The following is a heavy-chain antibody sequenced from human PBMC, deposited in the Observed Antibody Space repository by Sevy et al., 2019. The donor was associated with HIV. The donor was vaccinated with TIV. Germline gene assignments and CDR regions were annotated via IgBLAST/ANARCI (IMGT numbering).Heavy chain of an antibody. CDR3: VKDFRDGYNHPSYYFDS. V-gene: IGHV3-30*18. CDR1: GFTFSTYA. CDR2: ISYDGRNK. D-gene: IGHD2-21*01. J-gene: IGHJ4*02. Sequence: GGSLRLSCAVSGFTFSTYAMHWVRQAPGKGLEWVAVISYDGRNKYDADSVKGRFTISRDNSMNTVYLQMNTLRAEDAAVYYCVKDFRDGYNHPSYYFDSWGQGTLVTVSS.